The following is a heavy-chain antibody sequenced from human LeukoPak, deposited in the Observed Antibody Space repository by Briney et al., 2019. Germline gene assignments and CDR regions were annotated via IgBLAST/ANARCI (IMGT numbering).Heavy chain of an antibody. J-gene: IGHJ4*02. CDR1: GFTFSIHW. Sequence: PGGSLRLSCAASGFTFSIHWMTWVRQAPGKGLEWVANIDQAGSQKYYVDSVKGRFTVSRDNAKNSLYLQMTSLRAEDTAVYYCANLHHFSSEFWGQGTLVTVPS. CDR2: IDQAGSQK. CDR3: ANLHHFSSEF. D-gene: IGHD2/OR15-2a*01. V-gene: IGHV3-7*01.